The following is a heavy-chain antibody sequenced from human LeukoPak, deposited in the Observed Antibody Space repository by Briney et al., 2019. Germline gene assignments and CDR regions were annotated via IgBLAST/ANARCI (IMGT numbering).Heavy chain of an antibody. V-gene: IGHV5-51*01. CDR3: ARSTYYYDSSGVYYYYYMDV. CDR2: IYPGDSDT. Sequence: GESLKISCKGSGYSFTSYWIGWVRQMPGKGLEWMGIIYPGDSDTRYSPSFQGQVTISADKSISTAYLQWSSLKASDTAMYYCARSTYYYDSSGVYYYYYMDVWGKGTTVTISS. CDR1: GYSFTSYW. J-gene: IGHJ6*03. D-gene: IGHD3-22*01.